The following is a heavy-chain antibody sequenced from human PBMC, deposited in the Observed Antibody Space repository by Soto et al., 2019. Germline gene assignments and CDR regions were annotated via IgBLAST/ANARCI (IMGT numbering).Heavy chain of an antibody. CDR2: LDHQGYS. J-gene: IGHJ5*02. CDR1: GAPITSNY. D-gene: IGHD3-9*01. V-gene: IGHV4-59*01. CDR3: ARVPVTGDFDWLDX. Sequence: SETLSLTCSVSGAPITSNYWTWIRQPPGKGLEWIGYLDHQGYSNYSPSLRSRVSMSIDTSKNQLSLKLHSVTAADTAVYYCARVPVTGDFDWLDXWGQGTLVTV.